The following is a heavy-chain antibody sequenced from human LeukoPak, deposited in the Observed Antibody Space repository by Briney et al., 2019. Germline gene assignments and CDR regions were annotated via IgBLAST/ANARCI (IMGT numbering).Heavy chain of an antibody. D-gene: IGHD5-24*01. Sequence: GGSLRLSCAASGFTVSSNYMSWVRQAPGKGLEWVSVIYSGGSTYYADSVKGRFTISRDNSKNTLYLQMNSLRAEDTAVYYCTTGSRDGYSSDDYLDYWGQGTLVTVSS. CDR3: TTGSRDGYSSDDYLDY. CDR1: GFTVSSNY. CDR2: IYSGGST. V-gene: IGHV3-53*01. J-gene: IGHJ4*02.